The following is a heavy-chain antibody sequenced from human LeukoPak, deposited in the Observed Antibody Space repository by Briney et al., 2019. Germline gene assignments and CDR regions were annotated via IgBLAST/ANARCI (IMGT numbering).Heavy chain of an antibody. Sequence: PGGSLRLSCAASGFTFSSYAMSWVRQAPGKGLEWVSAISGSGGSTYYADSVKGRFTISRDNSKNTLYLQMNSLRAEDTAVYYCAKFVVGYSYGLGGLDYWGQGTLVTVSS. CDR2: ISGSGGST. CDR3: AKFVVGYSYGLGGLDY. J-gene: IGHJ4*02. V-gene: IGHV3-23*01. D-gene: IGHD5-18*01. CDR1: GFTFSSYA.